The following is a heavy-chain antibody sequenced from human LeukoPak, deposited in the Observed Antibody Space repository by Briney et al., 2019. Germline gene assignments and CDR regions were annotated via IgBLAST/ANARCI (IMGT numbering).Heavy chain of an antibody. V-gene: IGHV3-64*01. D-gene: IGHD3-9*01. CDR3: ARDGVLRYFDWRRFYYYMDV. J-gene: IGHJ6*03. CDR1: GFTFSSYA. Sequence: GGSLRLSCAASGFTFSSYAMHWVRQAPGKGLEYVSAISSNGGSTYYANSVKGRFTISRDNSKNTLYLQMGSLRAEDMAVYYCARDGVLRYFDWRRFYYYMDVWGKGTTVTVSS. CDR2: ISSNGGST.